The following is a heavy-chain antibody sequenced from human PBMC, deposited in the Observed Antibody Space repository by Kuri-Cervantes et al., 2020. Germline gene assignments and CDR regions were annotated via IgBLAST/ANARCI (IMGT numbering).Heavy chain of an antibody. Sequence: GGSLRLSCAASGFTFSDHFLDWVRQAPGKGLEWVARTRNKAYSYTTEYAASVKGRFTISRDDSKNSVYLQMNTVKTEDTAVYYCARGYSSSGGPWGYWGQGTLVTVSS. V-gene: IGHV3-72*01. CDR2: TRNKAYSYTT. J-gene: IGHJ1*01. CDR1: GFTFSDHF. D-gene: IGHD6-6*01. CDR3: ARGYSSSGGPWGY.